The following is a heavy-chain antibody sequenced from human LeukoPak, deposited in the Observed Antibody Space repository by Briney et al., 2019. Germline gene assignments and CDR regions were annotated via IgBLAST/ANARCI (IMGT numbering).Heavy chain of an antibody. J-gene: IGHJ4*02. CDR2: INHSGST. D-gene: IGHD2-8*01. Sequence: SETLSLTCAVYGGSFSGYYWSWIRQPPGKGLEWIGEINHSGSTNYNPSLKSRVTISVDTSKNQFSLKLSSVTAADTAVYYCARGSKAYCTNGVCCIWENWGQGTLVTVSS. V-gene: IGHV4-34*01. CDR1: GGSFSGYY. CDR3: ARGSKAYCTNGVCCIWEN.